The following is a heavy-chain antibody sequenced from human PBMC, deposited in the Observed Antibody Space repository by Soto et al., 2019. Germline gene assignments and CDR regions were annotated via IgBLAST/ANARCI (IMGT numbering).Heavy chain of an antibody. V-gene: IGHV4-59*01. D-gene: IGHD4-17*01. CDR3: TRVGGYYGDYPNFDY. Sequence: SETLSLTCTVCGSSISPFYWSWIRQPPGKGLEWIGYIYYTGSTKYNPSLKSRVALSLGTSRNQLSLKLSSVTAADTAMYYCTRVGGYYGDYPNFDYWGPGTLVTVSS. J-gene: IGHJ4*02. CDR2: IYYTGST. CDR1: GSSISPFY.